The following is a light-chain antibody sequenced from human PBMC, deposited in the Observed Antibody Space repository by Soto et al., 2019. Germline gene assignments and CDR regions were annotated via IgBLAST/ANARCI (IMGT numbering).Light chain of an antibody. CDR1: SSDVGGYNF. CDR3: SSYTSSSTL. Sequence: QSALTQPASVSGSPGQSITISCTATSSDVGGYNFVSWYQHHPGKAPKVMIYEVSNRPSGVSNRFSGSKSGNTASLTISGLQAEDEAVYYCSSYTSSSTLFGGGTKLTV. CDR2: EVS. J-gene: IGLJ2*01. V-gene: IGLV2-14*01.